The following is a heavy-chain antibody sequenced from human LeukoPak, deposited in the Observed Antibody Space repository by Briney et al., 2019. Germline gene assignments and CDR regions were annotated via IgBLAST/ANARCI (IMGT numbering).Heavy chain of an antibody. Sequence: PGGSLRLSCAASGFTFSSYGMSWVRQAPGKGLEWVSAISGSGGSTYYADSVKGRFTISRDNSKNTLYLQMNSLRAEDTAVYYCAKERGYSYGPRRLRAKTFDYWGQGTLVTVSS. V-gene: IGHV3-23*01. J-gene: IGHJ4*02. CDR1: GFTFSSYG. D-gene: IGHD5-18*01. CDR2: ISGSGGST. CDR3: AKERGYSYGPRRLRAKTFDY.